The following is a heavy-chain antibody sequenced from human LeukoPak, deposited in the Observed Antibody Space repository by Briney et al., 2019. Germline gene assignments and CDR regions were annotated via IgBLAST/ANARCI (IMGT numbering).Heavy chain of an antibody. J-gene: IGHJ3*02. CDR1: AGSRSNYY. Sequence: PSETLFLTCSASAGSRSNYYWSWIRQPPGKGLEWIGHIHSNGATSYNPSVKGRVSLSVDTSKNQFSLTLNSVSAADSAVYYCVRSGVTYYGSKDYKWPDASDIWGQGTMVTVSS. CDR3: VRSGVTYYGSKDYKWPDASDI. CDR2: IHSNGAT. V-gene: IGHV4-4*09. D-gene: IGHD3-3*01.